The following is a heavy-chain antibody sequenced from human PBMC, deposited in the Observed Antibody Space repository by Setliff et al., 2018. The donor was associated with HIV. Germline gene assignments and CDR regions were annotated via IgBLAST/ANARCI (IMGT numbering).Heavy chain of an antibody. CDR1: GGSFNTYS. CDR2: IITSLGGVT. V-gene: IGHV1-69*10. Sequence: SVKVSCKTSGGSFNTYSVSWVRQAPGQGLEWMGGIITSLGGVTKYAQKFQGRFTITADGSTDTVYMELSSLKFEDTALYYCAGLYGDHGGGYWGHGTLVTVSS. CDR3: AGLYGDHGGGY. J-gene: IGHJ4*01. D-gene: IGHD4-17*01.